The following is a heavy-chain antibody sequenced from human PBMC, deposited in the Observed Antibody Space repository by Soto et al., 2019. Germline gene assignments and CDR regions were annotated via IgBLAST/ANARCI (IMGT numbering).Heavy chain of an antibody. CDR3: AMVLYGGSSRFDY. CDR1: GFTFSNNG. CDR2: ISSDGSKK. Sequence: QVQLVESGGGVVQPGRSLRLSCVASGFTFSNNGIHWVRQAPGKGLEWVAVISSDGSKKYYADSVKGLFTISRDNSKNTLYLQMNSLRAEDTAVYYCAMVLYGGSSRFDYWGQGTLVSVSS. D-gene: IGHD2-15*01. V-gene: IGHV3-30*03. J-gene: IGHJ4*02.